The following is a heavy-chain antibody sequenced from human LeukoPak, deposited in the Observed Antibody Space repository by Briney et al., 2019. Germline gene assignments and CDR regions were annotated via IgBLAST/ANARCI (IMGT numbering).Heavy chain of an antibody. CDR3: ARGHYDVLAASYKWTPDY. Sequence: PGGSLRFSCAASGFTFNTFNMNWVRQAPGKGLKWVSSITSGGDYIYYADSVKGRFTTSRDNAKNSLSLQLNSLRVEDTAVYYCARGHYDVLAASYKWTPDYWGQGTLVTVSS. D-gene: IGHD3-9*01. CDR1: GFTFNTFN. V-gene: IGHV3-21*01. CDR2: ITSGGDYI. J-gene: IGHJ4*02.